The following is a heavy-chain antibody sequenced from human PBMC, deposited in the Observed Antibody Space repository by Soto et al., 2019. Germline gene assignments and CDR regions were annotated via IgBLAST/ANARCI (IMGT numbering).Heavy chain of an antibody. J-gene: IGHJ4*02. CDR3: ARGDKARDGSDL. Sequence: QVRLEESGGGVVQPGGSLRLSCAASGFRFSDYGMHWVRQAPGKGLEWVAVISYDGSYEYYADSVKGRFTVSRDNSKNTVFLQMTSVREEDTAVFYGARGDKARDGSDLWGLGTLVAVSS. V-gene: IGHV3-30*03. CDR1: GFRFSDYG. CDR2: ISYDGSYE. D-gene: IGHD5-12*01.